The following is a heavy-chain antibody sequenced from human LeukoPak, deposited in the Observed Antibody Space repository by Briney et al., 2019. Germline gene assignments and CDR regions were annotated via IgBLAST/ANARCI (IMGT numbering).Heavy chain of an antibody. CDR2: IYSGGST. V-gene: IGHV3-53*01. CDR3: ARGNYDRFDY. J-gene: IGHJ4*02. CDR1: GFTVSSNY. D-gene: IGHD1-7*01. Sequence: GGSLRLSCAASGFTVSSNYMSWVRQAPGKGLEWVSVIYSGGSTYYADSVKGRFTISRDNAKNSLYLQMNSLRAEDTAVYYCARGNYDRFDYWGQGTLVTVSS.